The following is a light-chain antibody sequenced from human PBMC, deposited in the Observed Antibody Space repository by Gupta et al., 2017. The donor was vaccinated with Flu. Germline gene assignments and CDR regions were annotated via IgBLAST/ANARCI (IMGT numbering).Light chain of an antibody. CDR1: QGISSY. Sequence: SSLSASVGDRVTITWRASQGISSYLDWSQQKPGKAPKLLIYAASRLQSGVPARFSGSGSGTDFTLTISSLQPEDFATYYCQQDDSTPNTFGGGTKLEIK. V-gene: IGKV1-39*01. J-gene: IGKJ4*01. CDR3: QQDDSTPNT. CDR2: AAS.